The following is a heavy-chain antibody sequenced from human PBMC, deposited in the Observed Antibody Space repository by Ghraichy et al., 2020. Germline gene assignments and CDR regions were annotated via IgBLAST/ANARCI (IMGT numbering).Heavy chain of an antibody. CDR2: ISGSGGST. J-gene: IGHJ3*02. CDR3: AKALTKVKLNVFDM. Sequence: GGSLRLSCAASGFTFSTYAMCWVRQAPGKGLEWVSGISGSGGSTNYADSVKGRFTISRDNSTNTLYLQMNNLRGEDTAVYYCAKALTKVKLNVFDMRGQGTMVTVSS. V-gene: IGHV3-23*01. D-gene: IGHD4-11*01. CDR1: GFTFSTYA.